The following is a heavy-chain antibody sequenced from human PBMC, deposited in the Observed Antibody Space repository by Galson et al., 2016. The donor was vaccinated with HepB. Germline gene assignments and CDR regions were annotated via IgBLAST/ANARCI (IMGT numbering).Heavy chain of an antibody. V-gene: IGHV3-23*01. CDR1: GFTFSNYA. CDR2: ISGGSGSGSI. CDR3: ATAGSGYSENYFAY. J-gene: IGHJ4*02. D-gene: IGHD5-12*01. Sequence: SLRLSCAVSGFTFSNYAMTWVRQAPGKGLELVSVISGGSGSGSIYYTHSVKGRFTLSRDRSKNTRYLQMDSLRAEDTAIYYCATAGSGYSENYFAYWGQGTLVTVSS.